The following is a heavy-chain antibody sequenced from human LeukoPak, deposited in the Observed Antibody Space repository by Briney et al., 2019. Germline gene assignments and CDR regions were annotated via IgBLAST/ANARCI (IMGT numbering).Heavy chain of an antibody. CDR1: GFTFSSYW. Sequence: GGSLRLSCAASGFTFSSYWMHWVRQAPGKGLVWVSRINSDGSSTSYADSVKGRFTISRDNAKNTLYLQMNSLRAEDTAVYYCAKDLGYDSSGYLPGFDYWGQGTLVTVSS. CDR2: INSDGSST. V-gene: IGHV3-74*01. D-gene: IGHD3-22*01. J-gene: IGHJ4*02. CDR3: AKDLGYDSSGYLPGFDY.